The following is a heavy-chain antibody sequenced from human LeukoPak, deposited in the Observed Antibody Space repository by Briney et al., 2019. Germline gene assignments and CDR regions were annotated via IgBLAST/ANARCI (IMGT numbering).Heavy chain of an antibody. CDR3: ARGLEDYGMDV. V-gene: IGHV4-34*01. CDR2: INHSGST. J-gene: IGHJ6*02. CDR1: GGSFSGYY. Sequence: SETLSLTCAVYGGSFSGYYWSWIRQPPGKGLEWIGEINHSGSTNYNPSLKSRVTISVDTSKNQFSLKLSSVTAADTAVYYCARGLEDYGMDVRGQGTTVTVSS.